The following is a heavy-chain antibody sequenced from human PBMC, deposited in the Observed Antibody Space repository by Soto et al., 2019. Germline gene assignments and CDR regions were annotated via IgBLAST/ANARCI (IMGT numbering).Heavy chain of an antibody. J-gene: IGHJ3*02. CDR2: IIPIFGTA. V-gene: IGHV1-69*13. Sequence: SVKVSCKASGCTFSSYAISCVRQAPGQVLEWMGGIIPIFGTANYAQKFQGRVTITADESTSTAYMELSSLRSEDTAVYYCARPGVSQPYNWNGLVRSDAFDIWGQGTMVTVSS. CDR1: GCTFSSYA. CDR3: ARPGVSQPYNWNGLVRSDAFDI. D-gene: IGHD1-20*01.